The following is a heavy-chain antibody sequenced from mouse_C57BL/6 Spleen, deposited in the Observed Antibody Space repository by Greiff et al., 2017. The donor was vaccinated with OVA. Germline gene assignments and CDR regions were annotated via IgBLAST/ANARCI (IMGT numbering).Heavy chain of an antibody. CDR1: GFTFSDYY. CDR2: ISNGGGST. CDR3: ARQTVYDEYFDV. J-gene: IGHJ1*03. Sequence: DVMLVESGGGLVQPGGSLKLSCAASGFTFSDYYMYWVRQTPEKRLEWVAYISNGGGSTYYPDTVKGRFTISRDNAKNTLYLQMSRLKSEDTAMYYCARQTVYDEYFDVWGTGTTVTVSS. D-gene: IGHD2-12*01. V-gene: IGHV5-12*01.